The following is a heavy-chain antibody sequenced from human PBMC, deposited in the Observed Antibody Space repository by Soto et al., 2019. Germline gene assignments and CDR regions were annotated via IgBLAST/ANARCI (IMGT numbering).Heavy chain of an antibody. CDR3: ARGRVSSGWYRDY. J-gene: IGHJ4*02. CDR2: INHSGST. CDR1: GGSFSGYY. D-gene: IGHD6-19*01. Sequence: QVQLQQWGAGLLKPSETLSLTCAVYGGSFSGYYWSWIRQPPGKGLEWIGEINHSGSTNYNPSLKSRVTISVVTSTNQCSPSLSSVTAADTAVYYCARGRVSSGWYRDYWGQGTLVTVSS. V-gene: IGHV4-34*01.